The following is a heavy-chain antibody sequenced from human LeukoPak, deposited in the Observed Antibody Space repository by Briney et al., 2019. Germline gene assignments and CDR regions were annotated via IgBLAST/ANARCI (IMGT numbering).Heavy chain of an antibody. Sequence: SQTLSLTCATSGDSISSNSAAWNWIRQSPSRGLEWLGRTYYRSKWYNDYAVSMKSRITVNPDTSKNQLSLQLNSVTPEDTAVYYCARDGYGYHTLDYWGQGTLVTVSS. CDR2: TYYRSKWYN. V-gene: IGHV6-1*01. D-gene: IGHD5-18*01. CDR3: ARDGYGYHTLDY. CDR1: GDSISSNSAA. J-gene: IGHJ4*02.